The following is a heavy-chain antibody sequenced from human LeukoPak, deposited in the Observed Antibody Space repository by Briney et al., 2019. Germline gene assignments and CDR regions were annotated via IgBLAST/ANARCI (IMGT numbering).Heavy chain of an antibody. CDR2: IYYSGST. CDR1: GGSISSHY. Sequence: SETLSLTCTVSGGSISSHYWSWIRQPPGKGLEWIGYIYYSGSTNYNPSLKSRVTISVDTSKNQFSLKLSSVTAADTAVYYCARGVVPAAMEVYFDYWGQGTLVTVSS. V-gene: IGHV4-59*11. D-gene: IGHD2-2*01. CDR3: ARGVVPAAMEVYFDY. J-gene: IGHJ4*02.